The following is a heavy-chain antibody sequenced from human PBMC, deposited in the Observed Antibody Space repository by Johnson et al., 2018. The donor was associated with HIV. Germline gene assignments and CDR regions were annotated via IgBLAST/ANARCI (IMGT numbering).Heavy chain of an antibody. CDR3: ASKAAGTMHAFDI. V-gene: IGHV3-30-3*02. CDR1: GFTFSSYA. CDR2: ISYDGSNK. J-gene: IGHJ3*02. Sequence: QMQLVESGGGVVQPGGSLRLSCAASGFTFSSYAMHWVRQAPGKGLEWVAVISYDGSNKYYADSLQGRFTISRDNSKNTLYLQMNSLRAEDTAVYSCASKAAGTMHAFDIWGQGTMVTVSS. D-gene: IGHD6-13*01.